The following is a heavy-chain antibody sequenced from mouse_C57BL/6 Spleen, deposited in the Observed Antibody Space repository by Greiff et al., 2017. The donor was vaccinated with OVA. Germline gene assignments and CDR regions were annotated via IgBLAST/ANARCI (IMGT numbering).Heavy chain of an antibody. V-gene: IGHV5-9-1*02. D-gene: IGHD1-1*01. CDR3: TRDGYGSSSFAY. Sequence: EVQLVESGEGLVKPGGSLKLSCAASGFTFSSYAMSWVRQTPEKRLEWVAYISSGGDYIYYAATVKGRFTISRDNARNTLYLQMSSLKSEDTAMYYCTRDGYGSSSFAYWGQGTLVTVSA. CDR2: ISSGGDYI. CDR1: GFTFSSYA. J-gene: IGHJ3*01.